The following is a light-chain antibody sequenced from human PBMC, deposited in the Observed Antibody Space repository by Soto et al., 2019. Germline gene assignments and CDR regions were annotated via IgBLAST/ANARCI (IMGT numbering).Light chain of an antibody. J-gene: IGKJ1*01. CDR2: DAS. Sequence: IVMNQSASAVSVNTGDRVTLSCRASRTVHSNVAWYQHKPGQAPRLLIYDASNRATGIPARFSGSGSGTDFTLTISSLEPEDFARYYCQERSKWPRRFAQGTKVDIK. V-gene: IGKV3-11*01. CDR3: QERSKWPRR. CDR1: RTVHSN.